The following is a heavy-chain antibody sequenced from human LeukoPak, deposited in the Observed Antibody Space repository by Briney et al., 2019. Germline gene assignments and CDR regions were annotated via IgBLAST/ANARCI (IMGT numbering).Heavy chain of an antibody. CDR1: GFTSSSYS. Sequence: AGSLRLSCAAFGFTSSSYSMKWDRQAHGKGMEWVSSIISSSSYIYHAVSVKGPFTISRDNAKNSLYLQMNSLRAEDTAVYYCARDLIYNWFDPWGQGTLVTVSS. V-gene: IGHV3-21*01. D-gene: IGHD3-3*02. J-gene: IGHJ5*02. CDR3: ARDLIYNWFDP. CDR2: IISSSSYI.